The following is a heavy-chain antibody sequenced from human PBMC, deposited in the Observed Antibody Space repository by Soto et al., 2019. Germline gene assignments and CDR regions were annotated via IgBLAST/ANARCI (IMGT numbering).Heavy chain of an antibody. J-gene: IGHJ4*02. V-gene: IGHV3-9*01. CDR2: ISWNSGSI. Sequence: GGSLRLSCAASGFTFDDYAMHWVRQAPGKGLEWVSGISWNSGSIGYADSVKGRFTISRDNAKNSLYLQMNSLRAEDTALYYWAKAGSRGSGGSPYYFDYWGQGTLVTVSS. CDR3: AKAGSRGSGGSPYYFDY. CDR1: GFTFDDYA. D-gene: IGHD6-19*01.